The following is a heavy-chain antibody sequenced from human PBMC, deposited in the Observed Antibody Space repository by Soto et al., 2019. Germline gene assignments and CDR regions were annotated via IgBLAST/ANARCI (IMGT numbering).Heavy chain of an antibody. D-gene: IGHD6-19*01. CDR1: GFTFSSYA. CDR2: ISGSGGST. V-gene: IGHV3-23*01. CDR3: AKDAGSSGWYRNNWFDP. Sequence: EVQLLESGGGLVQPGGSLRLSCAASGFTFSSYAMSWVRQAPGKGLEWVSAISGSGGSTYYADSVKGRFTISRDNSKNTLYLQINSLRAEDTAVYYCAKDAGSSGWYRNNWFDPWGQGTLVTVSS. J-gene: IGHJ5*02.